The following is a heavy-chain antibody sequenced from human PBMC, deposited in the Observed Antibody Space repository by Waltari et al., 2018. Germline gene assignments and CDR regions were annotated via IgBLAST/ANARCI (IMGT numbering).Heavy chain of an antibody. D-gene: IGHD1-7*01. J-gene: IGHJ4*02. Sequence: EVQLLESGGGLVQPGGSLRLSCVASGFVFGSYAMTWVRQAPGKVLEWVSGVSAKSDFTNYADSVKGRFTISRDNSKNTLYLQMNSLRVEDAALYYCARYISRGRELMSWGQGTLVTVSS. CDR3: ARYISRGRELMS. V-gene: IGHV3-23*01. CDR2: VSAKSDFT. CDR1: GFVFGSYA.